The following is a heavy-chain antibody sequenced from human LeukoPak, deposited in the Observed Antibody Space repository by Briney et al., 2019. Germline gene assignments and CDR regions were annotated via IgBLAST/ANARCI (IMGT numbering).Heavy chain of an antibody. Sequence: ASVEVSCKPSGGTINDYAVYWVRQAPGQGLEWMARIIPLFGTVNYAQNFQDRLTLSADKSTNTAHMELSSLRFDDTAIYYRATPPPGYSFSNHYYYMDAWGRGTTVTVSS. D-gene: IGHD1-1*01. CDR3: ATPPPGYSFSNHYYYMDA. V-gene: IGHV1-69*06. CDR1: GGTINDYA. CDR2: IIPLFGTV. J-gene: IGHJ6*03.